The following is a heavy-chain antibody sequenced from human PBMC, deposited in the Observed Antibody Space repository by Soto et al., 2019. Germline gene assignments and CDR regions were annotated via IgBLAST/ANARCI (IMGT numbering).Heavy chain of an antibody. CDR2: INPNGGST. J-gene: IGHJ4*02. CDR3: ARGLGLGDC. CDR1: GYTFSSYY. D-gene: IGHD3-9*01. Sequence: QVQLVQSGAEVKKPGASVKVSCKASGYTFSSYYIHWVRQAPGQGLEWIGIINPNGGSTNYAQNFKGSITVPKDTSTATVYMDLSALTSDDTAMYYCARGLGLGDCWGQGTLVTVSS. V-gene: IGHV1-46*01.